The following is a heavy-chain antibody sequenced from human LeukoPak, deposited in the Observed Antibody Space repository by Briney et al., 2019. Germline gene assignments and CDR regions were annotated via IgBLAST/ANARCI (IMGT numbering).Heavy chain of an antibody. CDR2: IIPIFGTA. CDR3: ARDLTDHYYGRDYYYYMDV. CDR1: GGTFSSYA. V-gene: IGHV1-69*13. Sequence: GASVKVSCKASGGTFSSYAISWERQAPGQGLEWMGGIIPIFGTANYAQKFQGRVTITADESTSTAYMELSSLRSEDTAVYYCARDLTDHYYGRDYYYYMDVWGKGTTVTISS. J-gene: IGHJ6*03. D-gene: IGHD3-10*01.